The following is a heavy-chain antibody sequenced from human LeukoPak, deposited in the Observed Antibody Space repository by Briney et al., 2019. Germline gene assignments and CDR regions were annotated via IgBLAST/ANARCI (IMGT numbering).Heavy chain of an antibody. V-gene: IGHV3-23*01. D-gene: IGHD6-13*01. CDR1: GFTFSSYA. CDR2: VSGSGGST. Sequence: GGSLRLSCAASGFTFSSYAMSWVRQAPGKGLEWVSGVSGSGGSTYYADSVKGRFTISRDNSKNTLYLQMNSLRAEDTAVYYCARDQRAAAGTGGFDYWGQGTLVTVSS. J-gene: IGHJ4*02. CDR3: ARDQRAAAGTGGFDY.